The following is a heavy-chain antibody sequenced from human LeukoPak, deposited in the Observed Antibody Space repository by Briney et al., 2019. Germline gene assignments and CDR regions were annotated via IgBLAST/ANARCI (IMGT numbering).Heavy chain of an antibody. CDR2: ISGSGGGT. Sequence: GGSLRLSCAASRFTFSSYAMNWVRRAPGKGLEWVSAISGSGGGTYYADSVQGRFTISRDNSKNTLYLQMNSLRAEDTAVYYCAKGSVATVPRYFDYWGQGTLVTVSS. CDR3: AKGSVATVPRYFDY. CDR1: RFTFSSYA. D-gene: IGHD5-12*01. J-gene: IGHJ4*02. V-gene: IGHV3-23*01.